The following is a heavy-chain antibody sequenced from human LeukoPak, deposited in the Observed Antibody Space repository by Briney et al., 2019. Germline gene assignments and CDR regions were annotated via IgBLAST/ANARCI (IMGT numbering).Heavy chain of an antibody. CDR1: GFTFSSNA. J-gene: IGHJ4*02. D-gene: IGHD3-22*01. Sequence: GGSLRLSCAATGFTFSSNAMSWVRQAPGKGLEWVSGITNSGRSTYYADSVKGRFTISRDNAKNSLYLQMNSLRAEDTAVYYCARVGRGYYDSSGYPDYWGQGTLVTVSS. CDR3: ARVGRGYYDSSGYPDY. V-gene: IGHV3-23*01. CDR2: ITNSGRST.